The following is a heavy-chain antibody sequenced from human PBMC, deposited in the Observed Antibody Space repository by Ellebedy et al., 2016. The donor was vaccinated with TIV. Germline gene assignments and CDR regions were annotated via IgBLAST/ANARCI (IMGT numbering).Heavy chain of an antibody. Sequence: GESLKISCAASGFTFSIYWMSWVRQAPGKGLECVANIKQDGSEKSYVDSVKGRFTISRDNSKNTLYLQMNSLRAEDTAVYYCARDHYYYDSRGPFDYWGQGTLVTVSS. J-gene: IGHJ4*02. CDR3: ARDHYYYDSRGPFDY. CDR1: GFTFSIYW. V-gene: IGHV3-7*01. CDR2: IKQDGSEK. D-gene: IGHD3-22*01.